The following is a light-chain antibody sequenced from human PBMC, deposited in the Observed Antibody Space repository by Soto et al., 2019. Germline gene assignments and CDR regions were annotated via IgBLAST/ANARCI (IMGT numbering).Light chain of an antibody. Sequence: AIRMTQSPSSFSASTGDRVTITCRASQGISSYLAWYQQKPGKAPKLLIYAASTLQSGVPSRFSGSGSVTDFTLTISCLQSEDFATYYCQQYYSYPLLTCGGGTKVEIK. CDR1: QGISSY. CDR2: AAS. CDR3: QQYYSYPLLT. V-gene: IGKV1-8*01. J-gene: IGKJ4*01.